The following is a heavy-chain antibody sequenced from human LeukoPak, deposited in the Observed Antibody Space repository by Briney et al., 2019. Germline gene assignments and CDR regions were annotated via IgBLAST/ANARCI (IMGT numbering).Heavy chain of an antibody. CDR1: GYIFTSNY. Sequence: ASVKVSCKASGYIFTSNYIHWVRQAPGQGLEWMGTIYPRDGSTSYAQRFQDRVTVTRDTSTSTVHVELSGLRSEDTAVYYCARDQEGFDYWGQGTQVTVSS. J-gene: IGHJ4*02. CDR2: IYPRDGST. CDR3: ARDQEGFDY. V-gene: IGHV1-46*01.